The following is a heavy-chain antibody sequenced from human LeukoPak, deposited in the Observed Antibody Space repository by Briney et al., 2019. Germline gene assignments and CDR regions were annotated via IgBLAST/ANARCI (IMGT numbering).Heavy chain of an antibody. J-gene: IGHJ4*02. D-gene: IGHD6-19*01. CDR3: ARAHPRYISDWNGLY. V-gene: IGHV3-30-3*01. CDR2: ISHDGSNK. Sequence: PGGSLRLSRAASGFTFSSYAMHWVRQAPGKGLEWVAVISHDGSNKYYADSVKGRFTISRDNSKNTLYLQMNSLRAEDTAIYYCARAHPRYISDWNGLYWGQGTLVTVSS. CDR1: GFTFSSYA.